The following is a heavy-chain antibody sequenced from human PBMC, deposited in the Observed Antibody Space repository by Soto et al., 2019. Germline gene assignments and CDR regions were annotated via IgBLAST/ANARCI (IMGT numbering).Heavy chain of an antibody. J-gene: IGHJ5*02. CDR3: TRAPRFADH. CDR1: VFTFTNHY. CDR2: FCSSGSPI. Sequence: GGSLRLSCAASVFTFTNHYMTWIRQAPGKWLGCFSYFCSSGSPIVXADSVKGPXTASRDNAKNSXYLQMXGLTVEDTAVYYCTRAPRFADHWCQGTLVTXSS. V-gene: IGHV3-11*01.